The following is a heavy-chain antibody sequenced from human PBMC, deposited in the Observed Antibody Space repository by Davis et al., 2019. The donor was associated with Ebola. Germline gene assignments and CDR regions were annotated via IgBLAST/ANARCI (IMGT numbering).Heavy chain of an antibody. D-gene: IGHD2-2*02. J-gene: IGHJ4*02. Sequence: PGGSLRLSCAASGFTFSSYGMHWVRQAPGKGLEWVAVISYDGSNKYYADSVKGRFTISRDNSKNTLYLQMNSLRAEDTAVYYCAKAVVPAAIRALFDYWGQGTLVTVSS. V-gene: IGHV3-30*18. CDR1: GFTFSSYG. CDR3: AKAVVPAAIRALFDY. CDR2: ISYDGSNK.